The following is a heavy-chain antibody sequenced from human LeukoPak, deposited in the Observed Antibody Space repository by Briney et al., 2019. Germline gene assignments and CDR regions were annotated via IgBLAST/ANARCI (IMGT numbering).Heavy chain of an antibody. CDR2: FDPEDGET. CDR3: QAYYYGSGIDDDY. J-gene: IGHJ4*02. V-gene: IGHV1-24*01. Sequence: ASVKVSCKVSGYTLTELSLHWVRQAPGKGLEWMGGFDPEDGETIYAQKFQGRVTMTEDTSTDTAYMELSSLRSEDTAVYYCQAYYYGSGIDDDYWGQGTLVTVSS. D-gene: IGHD3-10*01. CDR1: GYTLTELS.